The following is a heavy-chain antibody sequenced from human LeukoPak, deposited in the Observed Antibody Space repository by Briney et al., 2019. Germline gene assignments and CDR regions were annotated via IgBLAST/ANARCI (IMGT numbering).Heavy chain of an antibody. CDR3: ARFIAARSSVGFDY. CDR2: IIPIFGTA. Sequence: GSSVKVSCKASGGTFSSYAISWVRQAPGQGLEWMGGIIPIFGTANYAQKFQGRVTITADESTSTAYMELSSLRSEDTAVYYCARFIAARSSVGFDYWGQGTLVTVSS. J-gene: IGHJ4*02. CDR1: GGTFSSYA. V-gene: IGHV1-69*01. D-gene: IGHD6-6*01.